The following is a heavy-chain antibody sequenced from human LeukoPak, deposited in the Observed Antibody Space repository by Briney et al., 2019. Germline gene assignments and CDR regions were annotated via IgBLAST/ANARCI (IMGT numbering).Heavy chain of an antibody. V-gene: IGHV4-34*01. J-gene: IGHJ1*01. D-gene: IGHD6-13*01. Sequence: PSETLSLTCAVYGGSFSGYYWSWIRQPPGKGLEWIGEINHSGSTNYNPSLKSRVTISVDTSKNQFSLKLSSVTAADTAVYYCARQYSSSTEYFQHWGQGTLVTVSS. CDR3: ARQYSSSTEYFQH. CDR1: GGSFSGYY. CDR2: INHSGST.